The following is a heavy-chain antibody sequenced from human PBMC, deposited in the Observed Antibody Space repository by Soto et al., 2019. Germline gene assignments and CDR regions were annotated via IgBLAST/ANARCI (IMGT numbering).Heavy chain of an antibody. V-gene: IGHV3-73*01. CDR2: IRSKANSYAT. J-gene: IGHJ6*02. CDR1: VFTFSGSA. D-gene: IGHD2-8*01. CDR3: ARAPGPSPGKYGYYYGMDV. Sequence: GGSLRLSFSASVFTFSGSAMHWVRQASGKGLEWVGRIRSKANSYATAYAASVKGRFTISRDDSKNTAYLQMNSLRAEDTAVYYCARAPGPSPGKYGYYYGMDVWGQGTTVNVSS.